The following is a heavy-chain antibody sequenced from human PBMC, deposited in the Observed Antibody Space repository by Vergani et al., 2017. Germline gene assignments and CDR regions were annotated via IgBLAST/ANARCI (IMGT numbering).Heavy chain of an antibody. CDR3: ARQLRDIVVVPAAILGWFDP. D-gene: IGHD2-2*02. V-gene: IGHV4-4*02. CDR2: IYHSGST. Sequence: QVQLQESGPGLVKPSGTLSLTCAVSGGSISSSNWWSWVRQPPGKGLEWIGEIYHSGSTNYNPSLKSRVTISVDKSKNQFSLKLSSVTAADTAVYYCARQLRDIVVVPAAILGWFDPWGQGTLVTVSS. CDR1: GGSISSSNW. J-gene: IGHJ5*02.